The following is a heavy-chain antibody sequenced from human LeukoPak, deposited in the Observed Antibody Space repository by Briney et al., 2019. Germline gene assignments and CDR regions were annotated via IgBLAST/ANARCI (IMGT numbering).Heavy chain of an antibody. CDR2: INPNSGGT. V-gene: IGHV1-2*02. CDR1: GYTFTGYY. CDR3: ATISNYGDYWDYYFDY. D-gene: IGHD4-17*01. J-gene: IGHJ4*02. Sequence: ASVKVSCKASGYTFTGYYMHWVRQAPGQGLEWMGWINPNSGGTNYAQKFQGRVTMTRYTSISTAYMELSRLRSDDTAVYYCATISNYGDYWDYYFDYWGQGTLVTVSS.